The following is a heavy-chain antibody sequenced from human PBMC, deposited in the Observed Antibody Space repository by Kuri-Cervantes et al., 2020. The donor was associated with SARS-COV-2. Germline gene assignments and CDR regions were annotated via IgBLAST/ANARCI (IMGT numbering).Heavy chain of an antibody. J-gene: IGHJ6*03. Sequence: ASVKVSCKASGYTFTGYYMHWARQAPGQGLEWMGWINPNSGGTNYAQKFQGRVTMTRDTSISTAYMELSSLRSEDTAVYYCARGGGRYSGSYHYYYYIDVWGKGTTVTVSS. CDR1: GYTFTGYY. V-gene: IGHV1-2*02. CDR3: ARGGGRYSGSYHYYYYIDV. CDR2: INPNSGGT. D-gene: IGHD1-26*01.